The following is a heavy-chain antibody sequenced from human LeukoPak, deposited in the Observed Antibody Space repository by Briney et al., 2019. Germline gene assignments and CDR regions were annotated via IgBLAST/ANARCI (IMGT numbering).Heavy chain of an antibody. CDR1: GDSITSHY. V-gene: IGHV4-59*11. CDR2: IYHTGST. D-gene: IGHD3-22*01. J-gene: IGHJ4*02. Sequence: PSETLSLTCTVSGDSITSHYWNWIRQTPGKGLEWIGYIYHTGSTNYNPSLKSRGSISADTSNNRFSLRLYSVTAADAAVYYCARERGEGYDNNGYYAYFDYWGQGILVTVSS. CDR3: ARERGEGYDNNGYYAYFDY.